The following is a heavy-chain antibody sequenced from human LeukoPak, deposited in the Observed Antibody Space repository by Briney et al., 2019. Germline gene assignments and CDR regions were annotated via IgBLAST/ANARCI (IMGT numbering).Heavy chain of an antibody. Sequence: PSETLSLTCTVSGGSISTYYWSWIRQPPGRGLEWIGYIFYSGSTNYNPSLKSRVTISLDTSKNQFSLRLSSVTAADTAVYYCAKDKGWLALLGAGLVQHWGQGTLVTVSS. J-gene: IGHJ1*01. CDR3: AKDKGWLALLGAGLVQH. V-gene: IGHV4-59*01. CDR2: IFYSGST. D-gene: IGHD2-15*01. CDR1: GGSISTYY.